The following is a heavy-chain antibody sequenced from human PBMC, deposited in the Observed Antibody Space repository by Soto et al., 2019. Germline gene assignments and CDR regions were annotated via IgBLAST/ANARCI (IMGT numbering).Heavy chain of an antibody. D-gene: IGHD3-9*01. V-gene: IGHV3-11*01. Sequence: PGGSLRLSCAASGFTFSVYYMSWIRQAPGKGLEWVSYISSSGSTIYYADSVKGRFTISRDNAKNSLYLQMNSLRAEDTAVHYCARDLNPYYDILTGYSPQGYFDYWGQGTLVTVSS. J-gene: IGHJ4*02. CDR1: GFTFSVYY. CDR2: ISSSGSTI. CDR3: ARDLNPYYDILTGYSPQGYFDY.